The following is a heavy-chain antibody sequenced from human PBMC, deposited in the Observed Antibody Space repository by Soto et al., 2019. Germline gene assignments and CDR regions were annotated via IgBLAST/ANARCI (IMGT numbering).Heavy chain of an antibody. CDR2: INPNSGGT. V-gene: IGHV1-2*02. CDR1: GYTFTGYY. D-gene: IGHD6-13*01. Sequence: GASVKVSCKASGYTFTGYYMHWVRQAPGQGLEWMGWINPNSGGTNYAQKFQGRVTMTGDTSISTAYMELSRLRSDDTAVYYRARDGTSSSWYGYYYYGMDVWGQGTTVTSP. J-gene: IGHJ6*02. CDR3: ARDGTSSSWYGYYYYGMDV.